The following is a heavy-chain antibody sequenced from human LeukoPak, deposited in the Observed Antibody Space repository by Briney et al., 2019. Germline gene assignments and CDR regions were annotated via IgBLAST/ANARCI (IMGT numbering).Heavy chain of an antibody. CDR3: AKDTRDYGDFDDAFDI. V-gene: IGHV3-7*01. CDR2: IKQDGTEK. J-gene: IGHJ3*02. CDR1: GFTFSSYW. Sequence: GGSLRLSCAASGFTFSSYWMSWVRQAPGKGLEWVANIKQDGTEKYYVDSVKGRFTISRDNAKNSLYLQMNSLRAEDAAVYYCAKDTRDYGDFDDAFDIWGQGTMVTVSS. D-gene: IGHD4-17*01.